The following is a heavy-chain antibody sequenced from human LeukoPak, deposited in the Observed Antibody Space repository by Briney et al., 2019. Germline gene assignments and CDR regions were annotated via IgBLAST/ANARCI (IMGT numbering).Heavy chain of an antibody. CDR3: ARGNRYYDFWSGYSWSYYYDSSTIDY. J-gene: IGHJ4*02. CDR1: GYTFTGYY. CDR2: INPNSGGT. Sequence: ASVKVSCKASGYTFTGYYMHLVRQAPGQGLEWMGWINPNSGGTNYAQKFQGRVTMTRNTSISTAYMELSSLRSEDTAVYYCARGNRYYDFWSGYSWSYYYDSSTIDYWGQGTLVTVSS. V-gene: IGHV1-2*02. D-gene: IGHD3-3*01.